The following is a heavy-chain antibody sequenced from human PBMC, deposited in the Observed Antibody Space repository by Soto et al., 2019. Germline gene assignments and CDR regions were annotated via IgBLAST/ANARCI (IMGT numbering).Heavy chain of an antibody. CDR3: AKDRGGNSASSDY. J-gene: IGHJ4*02. Sequence: GGSLRLSCAASGFTFSSYGMHWVRQAPGKGLEWVAVISYDGSNKYYADSVKGRFTISRDNSKNTLYLQMNSLRAEGTAVYYCAKDRGGNSASSDYWGQGTLVTVSS. D-gene: IGHD2-21*02. CDR1: GFTFSSYG. CDR2: ISYDGSNK. V-gene: IGHV3-30*18.